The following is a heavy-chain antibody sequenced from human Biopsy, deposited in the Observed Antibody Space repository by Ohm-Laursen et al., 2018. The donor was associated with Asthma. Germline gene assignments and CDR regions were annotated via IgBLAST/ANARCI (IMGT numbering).Heavy chain of an antibody. CDR1: GFSPRTPGVG. J-gene: IGHJ5*02. CDR3: ALSQDSGFDDHSPSWFDP. V-gene: IGHV2-5*02. Sequence: TQTLTLTCSFSGFSPRTPGVGVGWIRQSPGKALEWLALIYWDDYNLFRPSLKRRLTITKDPSKNRVVLTMTKMDPVDSGTYYCALSQDSGFDDHSPSWFDPWGQGTLVTVSS. CDR2: IYWDDYN. D-gene: IGHD3-9*01.